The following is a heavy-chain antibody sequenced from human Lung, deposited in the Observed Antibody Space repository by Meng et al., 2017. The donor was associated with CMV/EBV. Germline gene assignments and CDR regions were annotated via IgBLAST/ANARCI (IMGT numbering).Heavy chain of an antibody. Sequence: GESXKISCSGSGFTFSNAWMSWVRQAPGKGLEWVGRIKRKNDGGTTDYAAPVKGRFTTSRDDSKNTLYLQMNSLKTEDSAVYYCTATIRITIVRGVICRGDXGQGXTVTVSS. J-gene: IGHJ6*02. CDR1: GFTFSNAW. CDR3: TATIRITIVRGVICRGD. V-gene: IGHV3-15*01. D-gene: IGHD3-10*01. CDR2: IKRKNDGGTT.